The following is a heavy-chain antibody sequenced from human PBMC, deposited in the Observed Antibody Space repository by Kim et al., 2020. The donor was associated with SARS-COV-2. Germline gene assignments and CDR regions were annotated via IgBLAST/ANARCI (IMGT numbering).Heavy chain of an antibody. Sequence: DSVKGRFTISRDNAKNALYLQMNGLRDEDTAVYYCASDPSYGSDWYKYLDYWGQGTLVTVSS. D-gene: IGHD1-26*01. CDR3: ASDPSYGSDWYKYLDY. V-gene: IGHV3-48*02. J-gene: IGHJ4*02.